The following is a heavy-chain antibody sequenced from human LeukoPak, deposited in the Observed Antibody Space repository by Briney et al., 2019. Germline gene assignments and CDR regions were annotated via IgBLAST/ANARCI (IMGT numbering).Heavy chain of an antibody. Sequence: SETLSLTCTVSGGSISSYYWSWIRQPAGKGLEWIGRIYTSGSTNYNPSLKSRVTMSVDTSKNQFSLKLSSVTAADTAVYYRARDGRGPGIEAPGNWFVSWGQGTLVTVSS. J-gene: IGHJ5*01. V-gene: IGHV4-4*07. D-gene: IGHD6-13*01. CDR3: ARDGRGPGIEAPGNWFVS. CDR2: IYTSGST. CDR1: GGSISSYY.